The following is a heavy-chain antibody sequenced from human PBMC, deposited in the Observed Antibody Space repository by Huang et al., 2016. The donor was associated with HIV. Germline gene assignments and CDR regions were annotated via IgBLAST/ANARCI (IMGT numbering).Heavy chain of an antibody. D-gene: IGHD3-10*01. CDR2: MRFDGSKK. V-gene: IGHV3-30*02. CDR3: AKDPYYYGSGSPMDV. J-gene: IGHJ6*03. Sequence: QVQLVESGGGVVQPGGSLRLSCAGSGFTFSSYGMHWVSQAPGKWLEWVEFMRFDGSKKYYADSVKCRSTISRDNSKNTLYLEMNSLRTEDTAVYYCAKDPYYYGSGSPMDVWGKGTTVTVSS. CDR1: GFTFSSYG.